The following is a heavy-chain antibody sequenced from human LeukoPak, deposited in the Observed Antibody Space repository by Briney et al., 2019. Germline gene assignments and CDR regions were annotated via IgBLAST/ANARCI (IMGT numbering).Heavy chain of an antibody. CDR1: GDSVSSHSAT. CDR3: ARGPFWLEGAFDI. V-gene: IGHV6-1*01. D-gene: IGHD2/OR15-2a*01. J-gene: IGHJ3*02. Sequence: SRTLSLTCAISGDSVSSHSATWNWIRQSPSRGLEWLGRTYYRSKLYNDYAVSVESRIIINPDTSKNHFSLQLNSVTPEDTAVYYCARGPFWLEGAFDIWGLGTMVTVSS. CDR2: TYYRSKLYN.